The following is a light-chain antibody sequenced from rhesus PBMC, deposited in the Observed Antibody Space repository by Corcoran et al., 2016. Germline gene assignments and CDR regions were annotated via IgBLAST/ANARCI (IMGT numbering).Light chain of an antibody. Sequence: DIQMTQSPSSLTASVGDRVSITCKASQGIRNWLAWYQQKPVKAPKLRIYDASTLQGGVPSRFSGSGSRTEFTLIISSIQPDDFSIYYCQQHNSKPYSFGQGTKVGSK. CDR1: QGIRNW. CDR2: DAS. V-gene: IGKV1-21*01. CDR3: QQHNSKPYS. J-gene: IGKJ2*01.